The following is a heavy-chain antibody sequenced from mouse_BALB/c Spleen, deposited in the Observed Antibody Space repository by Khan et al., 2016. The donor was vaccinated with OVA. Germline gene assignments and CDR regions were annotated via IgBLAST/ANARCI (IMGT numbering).Heavy chain of an antibody. J-gene: IGHJ3*01. CDR3: ARSHSGFAY. V-gene: IGHV1S137*01. CDR2: ISTYYGDA. Sequence: VQLQQSGAELVRPGVSVKISCKGSGYTFTDYAMHWVKQSHAKSLEWIGVISTYYGDANYNQKLKGKATMTVDKSSSTAYMELARLTSEDSAIYYCARSHSGFAYWGQVTLVTVS. CDR1: GYTFTDYA.